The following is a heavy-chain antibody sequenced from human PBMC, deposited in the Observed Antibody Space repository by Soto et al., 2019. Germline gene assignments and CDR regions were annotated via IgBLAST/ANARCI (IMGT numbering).Heavy chain of an antibody. D-gene: IGHD1-26*01. Sequence: QVQLVQSWAEVKKPGSSLRVSCETSGGTSTIYTITWVRQARGQGLQWMGRIVPMLRITNYTPDFQGRLTMTADTSTGTAHMELSSLTSEDTAVYYCATEKYGAGRVGVFDWGQGTLVSVSS. V-gene: IGHV1-69*08. CDR1: GGTSTIYT. CDR3: ATEKYGAGRVGVFD. J-gene: IGHJ4*02. CDR2: IVPMLRIT.